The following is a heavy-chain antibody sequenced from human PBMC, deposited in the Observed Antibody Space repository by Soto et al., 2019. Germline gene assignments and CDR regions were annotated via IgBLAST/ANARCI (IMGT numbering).Heavy chain of an antibody. CDR2: MNPNSGNT. V-gene: IGHV1-8*01. CDR1: GYTFTSYD. Sequence: QVQLVQSGAEVKKPGASVKVSCKASGYTFTSYDINWVRQATGQGLEWMGWMNPNSGNTGYGQKLHGRVPMTSNTSIRTGYMELSSLRSEDTDVYYCAREVSGWYRPWGQGNLVTVS. D-gene: IGHD6-19*01. J-gene: IGHJ5*02. CDR3: AREVSGWYRP.